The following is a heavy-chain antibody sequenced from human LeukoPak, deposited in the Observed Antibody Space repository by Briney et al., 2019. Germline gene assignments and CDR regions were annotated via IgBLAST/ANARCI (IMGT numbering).Heavy chain of an antibody. CDR1: GFTFSSYE. J-gene: IGHJ4*02. V-gene: IGHV3-48*03. CDR2: ISSSGSTI. Sequence: GGSLRLSCAASGFTFSSYEMNWVRQAPGKGLEWVSYISSSGSTIYYADSVKGRFTISRDNAKNSLYLQMNSLRAEDTAVYYCARVAVAGPKPKWVFDYWGQGTLVTVSS. CDR3: ARVAVAGPKPKWVFDY. D-gene: IGHD6-19*01.